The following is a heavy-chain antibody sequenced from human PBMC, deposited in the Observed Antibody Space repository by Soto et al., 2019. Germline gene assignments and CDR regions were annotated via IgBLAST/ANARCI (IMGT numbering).Heavy chain of an antibody. Sequence: GGSLRLSCAASGFTFSSYSMNWVRQAPGKGLEWVSYISSSSSTIYYADSVKGRFTISRDNAKNSLYLQMNSLRAEDTAVYYCARDPYNYDFWRVYRHYYYSMDVRGKGTTVTVS. CDR3: ARDPYNYDFWRVYRHYYYSMDV. CDR2: ISSSSSTI. J-gene: IGHJ6*03. V-gene: IGHV3-48*01. D-gene: IGHD3-3*01. CDR1: GFTFSSYS.